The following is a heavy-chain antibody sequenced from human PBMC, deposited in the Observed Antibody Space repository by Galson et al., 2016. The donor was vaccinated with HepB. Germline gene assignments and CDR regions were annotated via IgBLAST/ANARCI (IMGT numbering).Heavy chain of an antibody. J-gene: IGHJ4*02. CDR3: ASGYCSGGSCYFDS. CDR1: GGSIGSDGYY. D-gene: IGHD2-15*01. V-gene: IGHV4-31*02. Sequence: VSGGSIGSDGYYWSWIRQHPGKGLEWIGYIYYSGSTYYTPSLKSRVTISADTSTNEFSLKLSSVTAADTAVYYCASGYCSGGSCYFDSWGQGTLVTVSS. CDR2: IYYSGST.